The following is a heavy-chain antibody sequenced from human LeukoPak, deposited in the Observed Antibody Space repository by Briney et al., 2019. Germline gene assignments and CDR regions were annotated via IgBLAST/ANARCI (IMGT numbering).Heavy chain of an antibody. D-gene: IGHD3-22*01. Sequence: GGSLRLSCAASGFTFSSYSMNWVRQAPGKGLEWVSSISSSSSYIYYADSVKGRFTISRDNAKNSLYLQMNSLRAEDTAVYYCASDYYDSSGYYRDAFDIRGQGTMVTVSS. J-gene: IGHJ3*02. CDR2: ISSSSSYI. V-gene: IGHV3-21*01. CDR1: GFTFSSYS. CDR3: ASDYYDSSGYYRDAFDI.